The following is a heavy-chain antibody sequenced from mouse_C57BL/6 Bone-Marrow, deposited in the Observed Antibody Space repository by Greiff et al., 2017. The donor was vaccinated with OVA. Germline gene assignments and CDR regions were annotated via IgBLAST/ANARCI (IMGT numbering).Heavy chain of an antibody. J-gene: IGHJ2*01. V-gene: IGHV1-72*01. CDR1: GYTFTSYW. Sequence: VQLQQPGAELVKPGASVKLSCKASGYTFTSYWMHWVKQRPGRGLEWIGRIDPNCGGTTSNEKFKSKATLTVDKPSSTAYRQLSSLTSEDSAVYYCARDYYGSRGYFDYWGQGTTLTVSS. D-gene: IGHD1-1*01. CDR2: IDPNCGGT. CDR3: ARDYYGSRGYFDY.